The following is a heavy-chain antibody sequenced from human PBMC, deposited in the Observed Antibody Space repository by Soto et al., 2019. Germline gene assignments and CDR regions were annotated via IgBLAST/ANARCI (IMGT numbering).Heavy chain of an antibody. CDR2: MDPNSGNT. CDR3: ARDSSGYYSVSGMDV. J-gene: IGHJ6*02. D-gene: IGHD3-22*01. CDR1: GYTFTSYD. Sequence: ASVKVSCKASGYTFTSYDINWVRQATGQGLEWMGWMDPNSGNTGYAQKFQGRVTMTRNTSISTAYMELSSLRSEDTAVYYCARDSSGYYSVSGMDVWGQGTTVTVSS. V-gene: IGHV1-8*01.